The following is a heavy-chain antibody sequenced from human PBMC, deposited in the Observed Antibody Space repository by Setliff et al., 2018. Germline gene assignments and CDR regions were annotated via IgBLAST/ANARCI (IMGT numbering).Heavy chain of an antibody. CDR1: GYTFTSYA. Sequence: PSVKVSCKASGYTFTSYAMHWVRQAPGQRLEWMGWINAGNGNTKYSQKFQGRVTITRDTSASTAYMELSSLRSEDTAVYYCAREYYYDSSGYSYYFDYWGQGTLVTVSS. V-gene: IGHV1-3*01. CDR2: INAGNGNT. J-gene: IGHJ4*02. CDR3: AREYYYDSSGYSYYFDY. D-gene: IGHD3-22*01.